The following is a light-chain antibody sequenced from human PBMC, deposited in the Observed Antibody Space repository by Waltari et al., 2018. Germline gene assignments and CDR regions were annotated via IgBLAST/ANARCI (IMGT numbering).Light chain of an antibody. J-gene: IGLJ3*02. CDR3: SSYTSGNTWV. CDR2: DVR. CDR1: SSEVGAYNY. V-gene: IGLV2-14*03. Sequence: QSVMTQPASVSGSSGQSITIACTGTSSEVGAYNYVSWYQQHPGKAPKIVIYDVRKRPSGVSDRFSGSKSGNTASLTISGLQAEDEADYYCSSYTSGNTWVFGGGTKLTVL.